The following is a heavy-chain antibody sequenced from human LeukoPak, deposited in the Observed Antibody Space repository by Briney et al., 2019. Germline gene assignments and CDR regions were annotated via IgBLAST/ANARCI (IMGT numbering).Heavy chain of an antibody. J-gene: IGHJ5*02. D-gene: IGHD2-2*03. CDR1: GGSISSYY. CDR2: IYSSGST. Sequence: SETLSLTCTVSGGSISSYYWSWTRQPPGKGLEWIGYIYSSGSTNYNPSLKSRVTISVDTSKNQFSLKLSSVTAADTAVYYCARELGYCSSTSCYGGWFDPWGQGTLVTVSS. V-gene: IGHV4-59*01. CDR3: ARELGYCSSTSCYGGWFDP.